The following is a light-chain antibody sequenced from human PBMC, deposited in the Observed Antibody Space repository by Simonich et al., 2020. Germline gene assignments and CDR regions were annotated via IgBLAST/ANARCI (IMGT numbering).Light chain of an antibody. Sequence: EIVMTQSPATLSVSPGKRATLSCRASQSVSSNLAWYQQKPGQSPRLLIYGASTRATGIPARFSGSGSGTEFTLTISSLQSEDFAVYYCQQYNNWPRTFGQGTKVEIK. CDR2: GAS. J-gene: IGKJ1*01. V-gene: IGKV3-15*01. CDR3: QQYNNWPRT. CDR1: QSVSSN.